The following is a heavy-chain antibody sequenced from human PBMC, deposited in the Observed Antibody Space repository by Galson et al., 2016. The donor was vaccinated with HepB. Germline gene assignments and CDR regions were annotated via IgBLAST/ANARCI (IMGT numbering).Heavy chain of an antibody. CDR1: GGSISSGGYY. CDR2: IYHTGNA. V-gene: IGHV4-31*03. Sequence: LSLTCTVSGGSISSGGYYWSWIRQHPGEGLEWIGYIYHTGNAYYNASLKSRVTVSVDTSKNQFFLKLSSLTAADTAVYFCARGGRKGLWGYYFDYWGQGTLVTVSS. D-gene: IGHD3-16*01. CDR3: ARGGRKGLWGYYFDY. J-gene: IGHJ4*02.